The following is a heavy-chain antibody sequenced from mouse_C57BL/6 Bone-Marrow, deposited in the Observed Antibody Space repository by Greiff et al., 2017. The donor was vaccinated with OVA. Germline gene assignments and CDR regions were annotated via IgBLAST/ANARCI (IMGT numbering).Heavy chain of an antibody. V-gene: IGHV1-7*01. CDR3: AIYYYGGISCFAY. J-gene: IGHJ3*01. CDR2: INPSSGYT. D-gene: IGHD1-1*01. Sequence: QVQLKESGAELAKPGASVKLSCKASGYTFTSYWMHWVKQRPGQGLEWIGYINPSSGYTKYNQKFKDKATLTADKSSSTAYMKLSSLTYEDSAVYYFAIYYYGGISCFAYWGQGTLVTVSA. CDR1: GYTFTSYW.